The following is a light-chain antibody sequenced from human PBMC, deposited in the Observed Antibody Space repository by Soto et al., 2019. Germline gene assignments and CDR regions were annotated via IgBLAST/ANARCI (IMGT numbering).Light chain of an antibody. CDR3: TAWDDSLNAWL. CDR2: NDY. J-gene: IGLJ3*02. V-gene: IGLV1-44*01. Sequence: QSGLTQPPSASGTPGQRVTISCSGSSSNIEENSVTWYQRLPGTAPKVLIHNDYQRPSGVPDRFSGSKSGTSASLAISGLQSEDDGDYYCTAWDDSLNAWLFGGGTKLTVL. CDR1: SSNIEENS.